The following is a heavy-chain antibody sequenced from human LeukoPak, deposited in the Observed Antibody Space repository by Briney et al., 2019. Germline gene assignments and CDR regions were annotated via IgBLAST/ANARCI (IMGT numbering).Heavy chain of an antibody. V-gene: IGHV1-24*01. J-gene: IGHJ2*01. CDR3: ATGVAAAVTVHWYFDL. Sequence: GASVKVSCKVSGYTLTELSMHWVRQAPGKGLEWMGGFDPEDGETIYAQKFQGRVTMTEDTSTDTAYMELSSLRSEDTAVYYCATGVAAAVTVHWYFDLWGRGTLVTVSS. D-gene: IGHD6-13*01. CDR1: GYTLTELS. CDR2: FDPEDGET.